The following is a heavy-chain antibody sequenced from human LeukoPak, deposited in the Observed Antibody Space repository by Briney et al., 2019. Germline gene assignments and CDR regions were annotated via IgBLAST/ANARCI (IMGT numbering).Heavy chain of an antibody. CDR3: ARVGGYDYVWGSYRRKPSFDY. CDR1: GGSFSGYY. CDR2: INHSGST. Sequence: SETLSLTCAVYGGSFSGYYWSWIRQPPGKGLEWIGEINHSGSTNYNPSLKSRVTISVDTSKNQFSLKLSSVTAADTAVYYCARVGGYDYVWGSYRRKPSFDYWGQGTLATVSS. J-gene: IGHJ4*02. D-gene: IGHD3-16*02. V-gene: IGHV4-34*01.